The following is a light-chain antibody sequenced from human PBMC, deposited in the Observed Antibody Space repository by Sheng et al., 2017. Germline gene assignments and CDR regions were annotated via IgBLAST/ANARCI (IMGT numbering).Light chain of an antibody. J-gene: IGKJ4*01. V-gene: IGKV3-11*01. CDR1: QSVSSS. Sequence: ILMTQSPATLSLSPGERATLSCRASQSVSSSLAWYQQKPGQAPRLLLYETSRRATGIPARFSASGSGTDFTLTINSLEPEDFAVYYCQQRYNWPLTFGGGTKVKIK. CDR2: ETS. CDR3: QQRYNWPLT.